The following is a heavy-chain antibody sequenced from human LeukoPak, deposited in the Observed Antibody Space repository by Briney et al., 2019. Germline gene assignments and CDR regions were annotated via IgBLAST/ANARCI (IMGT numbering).Heavy chain of an antibody. CDR3: ARQKGSSWYGYYYGMDV. CDR1: GGSISSYY. V-gene: IGHV4-59*01. CDR2: IYYSGST. Sequence: SETLSLTCTVSGGSISSYYWSWIRQPPGKGLEWIGYIYYSGSTNYNPSLKSRVTISVDTSKNQFSLKLSSVTAADTAVYYCARQKGSSWYGYYYGMDVWGQGPRSPSP. D-gene: IGHD6-13*01. J-gene: IGHJ6*02.